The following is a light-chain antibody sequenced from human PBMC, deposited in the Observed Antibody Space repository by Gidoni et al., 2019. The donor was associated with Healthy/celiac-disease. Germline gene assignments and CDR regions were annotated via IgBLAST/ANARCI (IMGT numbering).Light chain of an antibody. CDR2: GNN. CDR1: SSNIGAGYD. CDR3: QSFDSGLSGPVV. J-gene: IGLJ2*01. Sequence: QSVLTQPPSVSGAPGQMVTISCTGASSNIGAGYDVHWYQQLPGSAPKLLIFGNNNRPSGVPDRFSSSKSGASASLAITGLQAEDEADYYCQSFDSGLSGPVVFGGGTKLTVL. V-gene: IGLV1-40*01.